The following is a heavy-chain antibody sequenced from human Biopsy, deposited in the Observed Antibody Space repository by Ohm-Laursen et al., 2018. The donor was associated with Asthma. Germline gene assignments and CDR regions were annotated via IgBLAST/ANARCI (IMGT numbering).Heavy chain of an antibody. J-gene: IGHJ4*02. Sequence: ASVEVSCKSLGGTFNTYVIGWVRQAPGQGLEWMGGINSVFGTTTYPQKFQDRVTITADDSTSTVYMELNSLRSEDTAVYYCARKAGPCISRTCYSLDFWGQGTLVTVSS. CDR1: GGTFNTYV. D-gene: IGHD2-2*01. CDR3: ARKAGPCISRTCYSLDF. V-gene: IGHV1-69*13. CDR2: INSVFGTT.